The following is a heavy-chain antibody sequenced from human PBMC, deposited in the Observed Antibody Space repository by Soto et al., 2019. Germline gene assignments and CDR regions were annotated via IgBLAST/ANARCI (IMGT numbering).Heavy chain of an antibody. CDR2: IYPGNSDI. CDR1: GYTFTSYW. Sequence: LGESLKISCKGSGYTFTSYWIGWVRRMPGKGLKWMGIIYPGNSDIRYSPSFQGQVTISADKSISTAFLQWSSLKASDTAMYFCARYAGGVVTAIPYYFDYWGQGTLVTVSS. V-gene: IGHV5-51*01. J-gene: IGHJ4*02. CDR3: ARYAGGVVTAIPYYFDY. D-gene: IGHD2-21*02.